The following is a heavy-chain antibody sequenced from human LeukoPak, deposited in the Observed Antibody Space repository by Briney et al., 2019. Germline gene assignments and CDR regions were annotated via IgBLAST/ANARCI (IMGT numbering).Heavy chain of an antibody. Sequence: PGGSLRLSCAASGFTFSSYGMHWVRQAPGKGLEWVAVIWYDGSNKYYADSVKGRFTISRDNSKNTLYLQMNSLRAEDTAVYYCARNPVLVRGYYYYYGMDVWDQGTTVTVSS. D-gene: IGHD3-10*01. CDR3: ARNPVLVRGYYYYYGMDV. CDR1: GFTFSSYG. J-gene: IGHJ6*02. CDR2: IWYDGSNK. V-gene: IGHV3-33*01.